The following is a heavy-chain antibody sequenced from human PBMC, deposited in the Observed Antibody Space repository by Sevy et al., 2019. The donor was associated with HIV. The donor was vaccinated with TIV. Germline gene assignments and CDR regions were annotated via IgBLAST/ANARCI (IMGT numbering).Heavy chain of an antibody. J-gene: IGHJ3*02. CDR1: GFTFSSYS. Sequence: GGSLRLSCAASGFTFSSYSMNWVRQAPGKGLEWVSSISSSSSYIYYADSVKGRFTISRDNAKNSLYLQMNSLRAEDTAVYYSARDGAVVAARRVAFDIWGQGTMVTVSS. CDR3: ARDGAVVAARRVAFDI. CDR2: ISSSSSYI. V-gene: IGHV3-21*01. D-gene: IGHD2-15*01.